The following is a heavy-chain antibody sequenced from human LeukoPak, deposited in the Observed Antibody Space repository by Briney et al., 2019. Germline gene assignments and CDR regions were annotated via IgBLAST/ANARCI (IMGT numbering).Heavy chain of an antibody. V-gene: IGHV4-34*01. CDR3: AREVPAARGSFFDY. CDR2: INHSGST. J-gene: IGHJ4*02. CDR1: GGSFSGYY. Sequence: SETLSLTCAVYGGSFSGYYWSWIRQPPGKGLEWIGEINHSGSTNYNPSLKSRVTISVDTSKNQFSLKLSSVTAADTAVYYCAREVPAARGSFFDYWGQGTLVTVSS. D-gene: IGHD2-2*01.